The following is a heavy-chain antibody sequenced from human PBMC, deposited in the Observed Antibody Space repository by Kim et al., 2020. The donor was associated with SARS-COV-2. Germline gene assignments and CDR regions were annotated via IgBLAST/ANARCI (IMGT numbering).Heavy chain of an antibody. CDR2: IKQDGSEK. D-gene: IGHD2-2*01. CDR3: AVLDQLLFDHWFLGDAFDI. Sequence: GGSLRLSCAASGFTFSSYWMSWVRQAPGKGLEWVANIKQDGSEKYYVDSVKGRFTISRDNAKNSLYLQMNSLRAEDTAVYYCAVLDQLLFDHWFLGDAFDIWGQGTMVTVSS. J-gene: IGHJ3*02. V-gene: IGHV3-7*03. CDR1: GFTFSSYW.